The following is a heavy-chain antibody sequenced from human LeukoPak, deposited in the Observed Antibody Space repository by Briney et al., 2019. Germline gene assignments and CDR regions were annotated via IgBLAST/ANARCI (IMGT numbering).Heavy chain of an antibody. Sequence: GASGKVSCKASGYTFIDYYMHWVRQAPGQGLEWMGVMNTRGGSTTYAQKFQGRVTMTRDTSTRTLYMQLSSLRSDDTAVYYCARKMTGYSYYFDYWGQGTLVTVAS. D-gene: IGHD2-15*01. CDR3: ARKMTGYSYYFDY. V-gene: IGHV1-46*01. CDR2: MNTRGGST. CDR1: GYTFIDYY. J-gene: IGHJ4*02.